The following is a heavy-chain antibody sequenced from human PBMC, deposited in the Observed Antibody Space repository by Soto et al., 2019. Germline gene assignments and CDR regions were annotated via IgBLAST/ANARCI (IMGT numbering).Heavy chain of an antibody. Sequence: SETLSLTCTVSGGSISSGGYYLGWIRQHPGKGLEWIGCIYYSGSTYYNPSLKSRVTISVDTSKNQFSLKLSSVTAADTAVYYCARHSLAGIAAVWFDPWGQGTLVTVSS. CDR2: IYYSGST. CDR3: ARHSLAGIAAVWFDP. D-gene: IGHD6-13*01. V-gene: IGHV4-39*01. CDR1: GGSISSGGYY. J-gene: IGHJ5*02.